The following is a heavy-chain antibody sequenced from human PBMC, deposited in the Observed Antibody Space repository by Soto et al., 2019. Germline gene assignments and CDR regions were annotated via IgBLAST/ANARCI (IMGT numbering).Heavy chain of an antibody. CDR3: ARYGIAVAGRIY. D-gene: IGHD6-19*01. V-gene: IGHV1-3*01. J-gene: IGHJ4*02. CDR2: INAGNGNT. Sequence: ASVKVSCKASGYTFTSYAMHWVRQAPGQRLEWMGWINAGNGNTKYSQKFQGRVTITRDTSASTAYMELSSLRSEDTAVYYCARYGIAVAGRIYWGQGTLVTSPQ. CDR1: GYTFTSYA.